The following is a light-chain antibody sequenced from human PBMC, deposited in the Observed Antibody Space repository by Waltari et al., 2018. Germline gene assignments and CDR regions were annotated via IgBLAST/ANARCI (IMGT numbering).Light chain of an antibody. CDR1: SSNIGNHY. J-gene: IGLJ3*02. CDR3: GTWDSSLSPGGV. CDR2: QNT. Sequence: QSVLTQPPSVSAAPGQKVTISCSGSSSNIGNHYVSWYQQHPGTAPKLLIYQNTRRPSVSRDRFSGSKSVTSATLGITGLQTGDEADYYCGTWDSSLSPGGVFGGGTKLTVL. V-gene: IGLV1-51*02.